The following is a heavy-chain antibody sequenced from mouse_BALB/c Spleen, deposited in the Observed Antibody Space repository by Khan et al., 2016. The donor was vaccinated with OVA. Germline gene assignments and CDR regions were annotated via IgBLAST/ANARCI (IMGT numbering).Heavy chain of an antibody. J-gene: IGHJ4*01. CDR3: ARVGYNGTMDC. D-gene: IGHD2-14*01. V-gene: IGHV9-3-1*01. CDR1: GFTFTNYG. Sequence: QVQLQQSGPELKKPGETVQISCKASGFTFTNYGMNWVKQAPGKGLKWMGWINTYTGEPTFADDFKGRFAFSLATSASTAYLQINSLKNEDTATYFCARVGYNGTMDCWGQGTSVTVSS. CDR2: INTYTGEP.